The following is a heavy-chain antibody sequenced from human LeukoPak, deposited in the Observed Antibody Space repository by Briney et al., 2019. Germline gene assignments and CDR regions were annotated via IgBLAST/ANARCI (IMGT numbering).Heavy chain of an antibody. J-gene: IGHJ4*02. CDR3: ARDLAVPAAISTKSDYFDY. CDR2: IGHDGKYL. V-gene: IGHV3-33*01. D-gene: IGHD2-2*01. Sequence: GGSLRLSCAASGFNFGVYGMHWVRQAPGKGLEWVGVIGHDGKYLKYVDSVRGRFTMSRDNSRNTLDLQMNSLRAEDTAVYYCARDLAVPAAISTKSDYFDYWGQGTLVTVSS. CDR1: GFNFGVYG.